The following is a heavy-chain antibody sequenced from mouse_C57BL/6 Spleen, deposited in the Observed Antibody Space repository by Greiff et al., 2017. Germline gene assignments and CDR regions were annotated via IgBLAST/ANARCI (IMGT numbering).Heavy chain of an antibody. CDR3: ARSRYGRGDAMGC. Sequence: VQLQQPGAELVRPGTSVKLSCKASGYTFTSYWMHWVKQRPGQGLEWIGVIDPSDSYTNYNQKFKGKATLTVDTSSSTAYMQLSSLTSEDSAVYCCARSRYGRGDAMGCWGKGTSVTVSS. CDR2: IDPSDSYT. D-gene: IGHD2-1*01. V-gene: IGHV1-59*01. J-gene: IGHJ4*01. CDR1: GYTFTSYW.